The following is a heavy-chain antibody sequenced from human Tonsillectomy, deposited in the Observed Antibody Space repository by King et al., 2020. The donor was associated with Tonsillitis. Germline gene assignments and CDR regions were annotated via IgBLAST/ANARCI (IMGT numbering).Heavy chain of an antibody. CDR1: GFPFNDYF. J-gene: IGHJ3*02. CDR3: ARGVCWLDRDNGAFDI. CDR2: ISSSGSTI. Sequence: VQPVESGGGLVTPGGSLRLSCAASGFPFNDYFMSGIRPAPGKGLEWVSYISSSGSTIYYPDSVKGRFTISSDNAKHSLYQQMNSLRAEDAAVYYCARGVCWLDRDNGAFDIWGQGTMVTVSS. V-gene: IGHV3-11*01. D-gene: IGHD3/OR15-3a*01.